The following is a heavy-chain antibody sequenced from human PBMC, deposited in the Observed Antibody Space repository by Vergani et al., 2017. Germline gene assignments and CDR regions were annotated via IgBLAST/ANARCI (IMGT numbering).Heavy chain of an antibody. Sequence: EVQLVESGGGLIQPGGSLRLSCAASGFTVSSNYMSWVRQAPGKGLEWVSVIYSGGSTYYADSVKGRFTISRDNSKNTLYLQMNSLRAEDTAVYYCARVLLGYYYYMDVWGKGTTVTVSS. CDR3: ARVLLGYYYYMDV. V-gene: IGHV3-53*01. CDR2: IYSGGST. CDR1: GFTVSSNY. J-gene: IGHJ6*03.